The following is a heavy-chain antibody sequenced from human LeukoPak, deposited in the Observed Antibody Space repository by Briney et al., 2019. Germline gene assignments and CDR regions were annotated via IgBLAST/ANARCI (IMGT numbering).Heavy chain of an antibody. CDR1: GFTFSSSA. Sequence: GGSLRLSCAASGFTFSSSAMSWVRQVPGKGLEWVSGISASGGSTYYADSVRGRFTISRDNSKNTLYVQMNSLRVEDTAVYFCAKEKALLTMEAWYFDLWGRGTLVTVSS. D-gene: IGHD3-10*01. J-gene: IGHJ2*01. CDR3: AKEKALLTMEAWYFDL. CDR2: ISASGGST. V-gene: IGHV3-23*01.